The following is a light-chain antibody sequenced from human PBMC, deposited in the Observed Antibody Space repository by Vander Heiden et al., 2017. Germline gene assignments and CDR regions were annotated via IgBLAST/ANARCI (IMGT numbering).Light chain of an antibody. CDR3: QQYGSSPWT. J-gene: IGKJ1*01. V-gene: IGKV3-20*01. Sequence: EIVLTQSPGTLSLSPGERATLSCRASQSVSSIYLAWYQQKPGQAPRLLIYGASSRATGIPDRFSGSGSGTDFTLTISRLEPEDIAVYYCQQYGSSPWTFGQGTKVEIK. CDR2: GAS. CDR1: QSVSSIY.